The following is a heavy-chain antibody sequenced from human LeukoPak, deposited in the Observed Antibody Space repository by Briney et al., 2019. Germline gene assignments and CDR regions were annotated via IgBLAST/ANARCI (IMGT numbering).Heavy chain of an antibody. D-gene: IGHD6-13*01. CDR3: AKGIAAACYYMDV. Sequence: GGSLRLSCAASGFTFDDYAMHWVRHATGKGVEWVSLISWDGGSTYYADSVKGRFTISRDNSKNSLYLQMNSLRVEDTASYYCAKGIAAACYYMDVWGKGTTVTVSS. J-gene: IGHJ6*03. CDR2: ISWDGGST. V-gene: IGHV3-43D*03. CDR1: GFTFDDYA.